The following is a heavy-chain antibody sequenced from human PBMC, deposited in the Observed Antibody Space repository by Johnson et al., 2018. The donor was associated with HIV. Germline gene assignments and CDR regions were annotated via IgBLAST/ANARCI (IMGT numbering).Heavy chain of an antibody. D-gene: IGHD1-26*01. Sequence: VQLVESGGGLIQPGGSLRLSCAASGFTVSSNYMSWVRQAPGKGLEWVSVIYSGDSTGYADSVKGRFTISRDNAKNSLYLQMNSLRAEDTAVYYCATFGGGSFHAFDIWGQGTMVSVSS. J-gene: IGHJ3*02. CDR1: GFTVSSNY. CDR3: ATFGGGSFHAFDI. V-gene: IGHV3-53*01. CDR2: IYSGDST.